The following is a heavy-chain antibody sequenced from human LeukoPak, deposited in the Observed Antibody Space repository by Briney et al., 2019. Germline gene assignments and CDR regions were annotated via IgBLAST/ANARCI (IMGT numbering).Heavy chain of an antibody. CDR3: ARGALSSVQGPFDY. Sequence: SETLSLTCAVYVGSFSGYYWSWIRQPPGKGRESMLEINHSGSTNYNPSLKSRVTISVDTSKNQFSLKLSSVAAADTAVYYCARGALSSVQGPFDYWGQGTMVTVSS. D-gene: IGHD2/OR15-2a*01. CDR1: VGSFSGYY. V-gene: IGHV4-34*01. J-gene: IGHJ4*02. CDR2: INHSGST.